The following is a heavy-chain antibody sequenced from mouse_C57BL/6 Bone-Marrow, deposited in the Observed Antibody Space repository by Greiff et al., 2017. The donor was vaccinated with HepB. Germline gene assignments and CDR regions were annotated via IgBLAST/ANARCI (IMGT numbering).Heavy chain of an antibody. Sequence: EVMLVESGGDLVKPGGSLKLSCAASGFTFSSYGMSWVRQTPDKRLEWVATISSGGSYTYYPDSVKGRFTISRDNAKNTLYLQMSSLKSEDTAMYYGARPWPPWGQGTLVTVSA. CDR3: ARPWPP. CDR1: GFTFSSYG. D-gene: IGHD6-1*01. J-gene: IGHJ3*01. CDR2: ISSGGSYT. V-gene: IGHV5-6*02.